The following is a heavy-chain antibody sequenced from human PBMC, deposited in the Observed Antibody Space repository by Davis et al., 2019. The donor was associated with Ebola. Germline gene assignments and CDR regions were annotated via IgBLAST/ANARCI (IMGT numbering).Heavy chain of an antibody. D-gene: IGHD5-24*01. Sequence: SVKVSCKASGGTFSSYAISWVRQAPGQGLEWMGRVVPMFETETYAQKFQGRVAITADKSTSTAYMELSSLGSDDTAVYYCARGDEMATITGFDYWGQGTLVTVSS. CDR1: GGTFSSYA. CDR2: VVPMFETE. J-gene: IGHJ4*02. CDR3: ARGDEMATITGFDY. V-gene: IGHV1-69*06.